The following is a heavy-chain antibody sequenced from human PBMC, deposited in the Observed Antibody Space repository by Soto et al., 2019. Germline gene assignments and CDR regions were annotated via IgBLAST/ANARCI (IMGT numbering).Heavy chain of an antibody. CDR3: DRASPVVTDV. Sequence: SETLSLTCTVSGGSISSYYWSWIRQPPGKGLEWIGYIYYSGSINYNPSLKSRVTISVDTSKNQFSLKLSSVTAADTAVYYCDRASPVVTDVGGQGTTVTVS. CDR1: GGSISSYY. D-gene: IGHD5-18*01. V-gene: IGHV4-59*01. J-gene: IGHJ6*02. CDR2: IYYSGSI.